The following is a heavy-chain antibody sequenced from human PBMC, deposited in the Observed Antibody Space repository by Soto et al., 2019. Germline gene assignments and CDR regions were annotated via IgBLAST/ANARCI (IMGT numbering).Heavy chain of an antibody. CDR2: ISTYNRNT. D-gene: IGHD5-12*01. J-gene: IGHJ6*02. CDR3: ARGGGYTDYYGYYYGMDV. CDR1: GYTFSSYG. V-gene: IGHV1-18*04. Sequence: QVQLVQSGPEVKKPGASVKVSCKSFGYTFSSYGLSWVRQAPGQGLEWMGWISTYNRNTHYAQNFQGRVTMTTDTSTSTVYMELRSLRSDDTAMYYCARGGGYTDYYGYYYGMDVWGQGTTVTVSS.